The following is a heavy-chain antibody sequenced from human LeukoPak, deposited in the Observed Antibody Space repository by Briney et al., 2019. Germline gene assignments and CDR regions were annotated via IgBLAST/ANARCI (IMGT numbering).Heavy chain of an antibody. V-gene: IGHV4-34*01. CDR2: INHSGST. Sequence: SETLSLTRAVYGGSFSGYYWSWIRQPPGKGLEWIGEINHSGSTNYNPSLKSRVTISVDTSKNQFSLKLSSVTAADTAVYYCARRVVGGYCSSTSCYGRSNWFDPWGQGTLVTVSS. CDR1: GGSFSGYY. J-gene: IGHJ5*02. CDR3: ARRVVGGYCSSTSCYGRSNWFDP. D-gene: IGHD2-2*01.